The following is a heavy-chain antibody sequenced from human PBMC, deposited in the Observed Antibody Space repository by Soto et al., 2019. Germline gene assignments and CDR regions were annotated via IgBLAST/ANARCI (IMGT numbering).Heavy chain of an antibody. CDR2: VNPSGGPT. CDR1: GDTFTDYY. J-gene: IGHJ4*02. V-gene: IGHV1-46*01. D-gene: IGHD2-21*02. Sequence: QVQLVQSGAEVKKPGASVKVSCKASGDTFTDYYIHWVRQAPGQGLEWMGTVNPSGGPTTYAQHCRGRMTMTRDTSTSTLYMELTSLKSEDTAVYYCARGGHVVVVTAALDYWGQGTLVTVSS. CDR3: ARGGHVVVVTAALDY.